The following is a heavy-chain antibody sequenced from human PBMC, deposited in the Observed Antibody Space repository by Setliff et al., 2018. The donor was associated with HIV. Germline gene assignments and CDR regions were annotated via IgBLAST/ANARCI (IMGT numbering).Heavy chain of an antibody. J-gene: IGHJ6*03. Sequence: SETLSLTCAVYGGSFSGYYWSWIRQPPGKGLEWIGEINHSGSTNYNPSLKSRVTISVDTSKNQFSLKLSSVTAADTAVYYCASSLGYCSSTSCPHYYYYMDVWGKGTTVTVSS. CDR2: INHSGST. V-gene: IGHV4-34*09. CDR1: GGSFSGYY. CDR3: ASSLGYCSSTSCPHYYYYMDV. D-gene: IGHD2-2*03.